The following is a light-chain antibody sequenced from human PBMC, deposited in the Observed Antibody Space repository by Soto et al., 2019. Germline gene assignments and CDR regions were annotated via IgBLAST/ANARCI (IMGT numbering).Light chain of an antibody. CDR3: QQYNKYSWT. CDR2: DAS. J-gene: IGKJ1*01. CDR1: QSVSSW. Sequence: DIQMTQSPSTLSASVGDRVTITCRASQSVSSWLAWYQQKPGKAPKLLIYDASNLESGVPSRFSGSGSGTKFTLTISSLQPDDFATYYCQQYNKYSWTFGQGTKVDIK. V-gene: IGKV1-5*01.